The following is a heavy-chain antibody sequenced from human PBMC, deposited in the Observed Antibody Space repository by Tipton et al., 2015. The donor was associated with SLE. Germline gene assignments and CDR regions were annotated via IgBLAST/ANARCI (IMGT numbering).Heavy chain of an antibody. J-gene: IGHJ4*02. CDR3: ARDLETGTTDY. V-gene: IGHV3-53*05. CDR2: IYSGGST. CDR1: GLNVSSNY. Sequence: SLRLSCAASGLNVSSNYMSWVRQAPGKGLEWVSYIYSGGSTYYADSVKGRFTISRGNSKNTLYLQMNSLRAEDTAVYYCARDLETGTTDYWGQGTLVTVSS. D-gene: IGHD1-7*01.